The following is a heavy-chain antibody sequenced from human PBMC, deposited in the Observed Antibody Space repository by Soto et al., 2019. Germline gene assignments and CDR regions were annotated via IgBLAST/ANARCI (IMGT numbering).Heavy chain of an antibody. CDR3: ARVDSRRFDS. Sequence: QVQLVQSGAEVKKPGSSVKVSCKASGGTLSISWVRQAPGQGLEWMGGIIPIFTTPNYAQKFRGRFTITGDESKNTTYMQLSSLRSEDTAVYYCARVDSRRFDSWGQGTMVTVSS. V-gene: IGHV1-69*01. CDR2: IIPIFTTP. D-gene: IGHD4-4*01. J-gene: IGHJ5*01. CDR1: GGTLS.